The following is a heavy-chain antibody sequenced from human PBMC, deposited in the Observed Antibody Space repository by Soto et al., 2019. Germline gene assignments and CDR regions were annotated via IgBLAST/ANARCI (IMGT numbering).Heavy chain of an antibody. Sequence: PGGSLRLSCAASGFTFSSYAMHWVRQAPGKGLEWVAVISYDGSNKYYADSVKGRFTISRDNSKNTLYLQMNSLRAEDTAVYYCAGNPEVLAAAGTPFDYWGQGTLVTVSS. V-gene: IGHV3-30-3*01. D-gene: IGHD6-13*01. CDR3: AGNPEVLAAAGTPFDY. J-gene: IGHJ4*02. CDR1: GFTFSSYA. CDR2: ISYDGSNK.